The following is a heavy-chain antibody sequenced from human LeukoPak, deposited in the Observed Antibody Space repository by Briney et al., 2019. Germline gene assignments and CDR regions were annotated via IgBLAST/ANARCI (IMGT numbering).Heavy chain of an antibody. CDR2: INPNSGGT. CDR1: GYTFTSYG. CDR3: ARGVVACPN. D-gene: IGHD2-15*01. Sequence: GASVKVSCKASGYTFTSYGISWVRQAPGQGLEWMGWINPNSGGTNYAQKFQGRVTMTRDTSVNTAYIEVSRLTSDDTAVYFCARGVVACPNWGQGTLVTVSS. J-gene: IGHJ4*02. V-gene: IGHV1-2*02.